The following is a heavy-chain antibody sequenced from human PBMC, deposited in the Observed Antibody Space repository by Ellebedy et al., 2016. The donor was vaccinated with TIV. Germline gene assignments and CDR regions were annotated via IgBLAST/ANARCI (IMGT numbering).Heavy chain of an antibody. D-gene: IGHD6-6*01. CDR2: ITGGGDNT. CDR3: AKVAAGPGGVWVFDY. CDR1: GFTFSSYA. J-gene: IGHJ4*02. Sequence: PGGSLRLSCAASGFTFSSYAMSWVRQAPGKGLEWVSTITGGGDNTYYADSVKGRFTISRDNSKNTLYLQMNSLRAADTAVYYCAKVAAGPGGVWVFDYWGQGTLVTVSS. V-gene: IGHV3-23*01.